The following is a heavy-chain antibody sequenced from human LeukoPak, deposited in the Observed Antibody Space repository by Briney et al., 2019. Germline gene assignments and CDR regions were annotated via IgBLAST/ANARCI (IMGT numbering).Heavy chain of an antibody. CDR1: GGSISRYY. V-gene: IGHV4-59*01. CDR3: AREDPQTTVPEGMDV. D-gene: IGHD4-17*01. CDR2: IYRSGTT. Sequence: SETLSLTCTVSGGSISRYYWSWIRQSPGKGLEWIGYIYRSGTTNYNPSLKSGLTISLDTSKNQFSLKLSSVTAADTAVYYCAREDPQTTVPEGMDVWGQGTTVTVSS. J-gene: IGHJ6*02.